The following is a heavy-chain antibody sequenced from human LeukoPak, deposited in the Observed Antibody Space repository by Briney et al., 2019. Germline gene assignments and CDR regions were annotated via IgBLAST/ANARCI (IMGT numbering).Heavy chain of an antibody. Sequence: EGSLRLSCAASGFTFSSYAMSWVRQAPGKGLEWVSAISGSGGSTYYADSVKGRFTISRDNSKNTLYLQMNSLRAEDTAVYYCALGQGYSSSTPFDYWGQGTLVTVSS. V-gene: IGHV3-23*01. CDR3: ALGQGYSSSTPFDY. D-gene: IGHD6-6*01. CDR1: GFTFSSYA. CDR2: ISGSGGST. J-gene: IGHJ4*02.